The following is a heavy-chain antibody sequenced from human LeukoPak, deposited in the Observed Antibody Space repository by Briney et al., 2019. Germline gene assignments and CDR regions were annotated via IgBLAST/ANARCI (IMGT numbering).Heavy chain of an antibody. D-gene: IGHD3-22*01. Sequence: GGSLRLSCAASGFTFSSYSMNWVRQAPGKGLEWVSYISSSSSAIYYADSVKGRFTISRDNAKNSLYLQMNSLRAEDTAVYYCAREGHLHYDSSGYYSLFYFDYWGQGTLVTVSS. V-gene: IGHV3-48*04. J-gene: IGHJ4*02. CDR2: ISSSSSAI. CDR3: AREGHLHYDSSGYYSLFYFDY. CDR1: GFTFSSYS.